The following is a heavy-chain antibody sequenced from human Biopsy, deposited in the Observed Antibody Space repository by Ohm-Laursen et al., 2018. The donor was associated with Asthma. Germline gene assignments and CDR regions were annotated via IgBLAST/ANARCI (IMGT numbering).Heavy chain of an antibody. CDR3: ARTFHFWSPYHAEHYQL. D-gene: IGHD3-3*02. V-gene: IGHV3-7*01. CDR1: GFTFGDYW. Sequence: LRLSCSASGFTFGDYWMSWVRQVPGKGLEWVANIKHDGSEKNHVDSLKGRFTISRDNAKNSLYLQMNSIRAEDTAVYYCARTFHFWSPYHAEHYQLWGQGTLVTVSS. CDR2: IKHDGSEK. J-gene: IGHJ1*01.